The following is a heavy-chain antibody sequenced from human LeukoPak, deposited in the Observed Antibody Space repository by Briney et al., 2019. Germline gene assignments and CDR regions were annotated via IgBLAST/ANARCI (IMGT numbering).Heavy chain of an antibody. CDR2: INPNSGGT. V-gene: IGHV1-2*02. Sequence: ASVKVSCKASGYTFTGYYMHWVRQAPGQGLEWMGWINPNSGGTNYAQNFRGRATMTRDTSMSTAYMELSRLTSDDTAVYYCARAGGRSWFDPWGQGTLVTVSS. CDR1: GYTFTGYY. J-gene: IGHJ5*02. CDR3: ARAGGRSWFDP.